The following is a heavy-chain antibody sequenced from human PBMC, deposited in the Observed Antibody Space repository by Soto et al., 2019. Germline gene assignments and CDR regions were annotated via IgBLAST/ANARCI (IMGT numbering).Heavy chain of an antibody. V-gene: IGHV3-48*02. CDR3: AREPTGTTDY. D-gene: IGHD1-7*01. Sequence: EVQLVESGGGLVQPGGSLRLSCAASGFTFSSYSMNWVRQAPGKGLEWVSYISSSSSTIYYADSVKGRFTISRDNAKNSLYLQMYILRDDDTDVYYCAREPTGTTDYWGQGTLVTVSS. CDR2: ISSSSSTI. J-gene: IGHJ4*02. CDR1: GFTFSSYS.